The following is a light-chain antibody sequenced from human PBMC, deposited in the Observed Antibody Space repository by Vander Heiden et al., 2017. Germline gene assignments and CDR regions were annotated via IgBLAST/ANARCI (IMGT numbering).Light chain of an antibody. Sequence: DLQMTQSPTSLSAFVGDRVTITCRASQNIVTFLTWYQQKPGKAPKLLIYAASTLQSGVPSRCSGSGSGTDFTLTITSLQPEDIATYYCQQTYSTRWTFGQGTKVEI. J-gene: IGKJ1*01. V-gene: IGKV1-39*01. CDR3: QQTYSTRWT. CDR1: QNIVTF. CDR2: AAS.